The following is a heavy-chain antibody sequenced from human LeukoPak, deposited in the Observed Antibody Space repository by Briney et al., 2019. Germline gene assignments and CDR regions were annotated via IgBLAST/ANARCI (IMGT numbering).Heavy chain of an antibody. CDR3: ARGGTYNDILSFDP. CDR2: IYYTGST. V-gene: IGHV4-59*01. J-gene: IGHJ5*02. Sequence: SETLSLTCTVSGGSISYYYWTWIRRSPGKGLEWIGQIYYTGSTYYNPSLKRRVTISVDTSRNQFSLNLTSVTAADTAVYHCARGGTYNDILSFDPWGQGTLVTVSS. CDR1: GGSISYYY. D-gene: IGHD3-9*01.